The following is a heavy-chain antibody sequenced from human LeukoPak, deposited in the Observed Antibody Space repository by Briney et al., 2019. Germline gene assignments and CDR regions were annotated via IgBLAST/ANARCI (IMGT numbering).Heavy chain of an antibody. Sequence: PGGSLRLSCAASGFIFSDYGMHWVRQAPGKGLEWVAAIRGDGGGACHADSVKGRFTIYRDNSKNTVHLHMDSLRVEDTAVYYCAKVLRVGRLLPMSLDSWGQGTLVIVSS. D-gene: IGHD3-10*01. V-gene: IGHV3-23*01. CDR3: AKVLRVGRLLPMSLDS. CDR2: IRGDGGGA. CDR1: GFIFSDYG. J-gene: IGHJ4*02.